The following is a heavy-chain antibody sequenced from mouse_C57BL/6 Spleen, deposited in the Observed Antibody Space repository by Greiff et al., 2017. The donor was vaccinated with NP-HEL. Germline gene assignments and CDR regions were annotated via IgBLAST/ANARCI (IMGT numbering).Heavy chain of an antibody. CDR3: ARSDYDPAWLAY. CDR2: IYPGSGST. Sequence: VQLQQPGAELVKPGASVKMSCKASGYTFTSYWITWVKQRPGQGLEWIGDIYPGSGSTNYNEKFKSKATLTVDTSSSTAYMQLSSLTSEDSAVYDCARSDYDPAWLAYWGQGTLVTVSA. V-gene: IGHV1-55*01. D-gene: IGHD2-4*01. J-gene: IGHJ3*01. CDR1: GYTFTSYW.